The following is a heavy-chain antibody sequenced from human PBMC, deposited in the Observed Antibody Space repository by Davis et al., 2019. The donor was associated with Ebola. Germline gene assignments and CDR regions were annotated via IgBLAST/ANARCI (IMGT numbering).Heavy chain of an antibody. D-gene: IGHD3-9*01. CDR1: GYTFTRYG. V-gene: IGHV1-18*01. Sequence: ASVKVSCKASGYTFTRYGISWVRQAPGQGLEWMGWISAYNGNTNYAQKLQGRVTMTTDTSTSTAYMELRSLRSDDTAVYYCARDPASIVRYFDWLSPHFDYWGQGTLVTVSS. J-gene: IGHJ4*02. CDR3: ARDPASIVRYFDWLSPHFDY. CDR2: ISAYNGNT.